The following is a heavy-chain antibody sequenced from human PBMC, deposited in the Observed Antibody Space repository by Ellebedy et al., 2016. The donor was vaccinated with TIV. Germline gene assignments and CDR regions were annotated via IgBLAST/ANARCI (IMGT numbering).Heavy chain of an antibody. Sequence: GESLKTSCAASRFSFSSYWMSWVRQPPGKGLEWVANINQDGSDKYYVDSVKGRFTISRDNAKNSLYLQMNSLRDEDTSVYYCATDGSYGDYRSPAHAFVFWGQGTMVTVSS. CDR1: RFSFSSYW. J-gene: IGHJ3*01. CDR2: INQDGSDK. V-gene: IGHV3-7*01. CDR3: ATDGSYGDYRSPAHAFVF. D-gene: IGHD4-17*01.